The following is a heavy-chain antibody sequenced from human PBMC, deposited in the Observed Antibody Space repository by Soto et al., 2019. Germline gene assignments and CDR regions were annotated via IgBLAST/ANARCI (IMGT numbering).Heavy chain of an antibody. J-gene: IGHJ4*02. D-gene: IGHD3-22*01. V-gene: IGHV1-18*01. CDR1: GYSFATSG. CDR2: ISAYNGNT. CDR3: ARAGQYCDSSGYAD. Sequence: QAKLVQSGTEVKKPGASMKVSCKASGYSFATSGISWVRQAPGQGLEWMGWISAYNGNTNYDQKLQDRIIMTTDTSTSTAYLELRSLRSDDTAVYYCARAGQYCDSSGYADWGQGTLVTVSS.